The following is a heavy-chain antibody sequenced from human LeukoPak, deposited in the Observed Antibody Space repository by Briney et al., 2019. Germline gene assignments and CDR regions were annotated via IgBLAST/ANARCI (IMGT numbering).Heavy chain of an antibody. V-gene: IGHV4-59*01. CDR1: GGSFSGYY. CDR3: SRVTPGYYYYMDV. J-gene: IGHJ6*03. Sequence: SETLSLTCAVYGGSFSGYYWSWIRQPPGRGLEWIGYIYYSGSTNYNPSLKSRVTISVDTSKNQFSLKLSSVTAADTAVYYCSRVTPGYYYYMDVWGKGTTVTISS. CDR2: IYYSGST.